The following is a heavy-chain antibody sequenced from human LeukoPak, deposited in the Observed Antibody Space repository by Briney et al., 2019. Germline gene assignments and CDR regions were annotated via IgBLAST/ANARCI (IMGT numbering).Heavy chain of an antibody. CDR2: IYYSGST. CDR3: ARGRTGSYYAADY. D-gene: IGHD1-26*01. J-gene: IGHJ4*02. V-gene: IGHV4-59*01. Sequence: SETLSLTCTVSGGSISSYFWSWIRQPPGKGLEWIVYIYYSGSTKYNPSLKSRVTISVDTSKNQFSLKLSSVTAADTAVYYCARGRTGSYYAADYWGQGTLVTVSS. CDR1: GGSISSYF.